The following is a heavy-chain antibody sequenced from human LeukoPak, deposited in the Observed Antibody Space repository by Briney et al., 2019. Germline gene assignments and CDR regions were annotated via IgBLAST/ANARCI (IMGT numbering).Heavy chain of an antibody. Sequence: ASVKVSCKASGYTFTGYYMHWVRQAPGQGLEWMGWINPSSGGTNYAQKFQGRVTMTRDTSISTAYMELSRLRSDDTAVYYCARGDVGNWFDPWGQGTLVTVSS. D-gene: IGHD5-24*01. V-gene: IGHV1-2*02. J-gene: IGHJ5*02. CDR2: INPSSGGT. CDR1: GYTFTGYY. CDR3: ARGDVGNWFDP.